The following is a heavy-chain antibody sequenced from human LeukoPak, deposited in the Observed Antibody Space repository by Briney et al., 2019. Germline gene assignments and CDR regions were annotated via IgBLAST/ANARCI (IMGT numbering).Heavy chain of an antibody. CDR1: GFTFSSYG. CDR3: AKDQRECSGGSCHRGGFDY. J-gene: IGHJ4*02. V-gene: IGHV3-30*02. D-gene: IGHD2-15*01. Sequence: GGSLRLSCAASGFTFSSYGMHWVRQAPGKGLEWVAFIRYDGSNKYYADSVKGRFTISRDNSKNTLYLQMNSLRAEDTAVYYCAKDQRECSGGSCHRGGFDYWGQGTLVTVSS. CDR2: IRYDGSNK.